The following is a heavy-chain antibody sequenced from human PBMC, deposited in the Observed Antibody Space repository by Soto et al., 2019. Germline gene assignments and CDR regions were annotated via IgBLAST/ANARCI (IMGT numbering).Heavy chain of an antibody. V-gene: IGHV3-7*01. CDR2: IKGDGSER. CDR3: GRDEVRNGVGV. CDR1: GFTFTSYW. Sequence: GGSLRLSCVASGFTFTSYWMSWVRQAPGKGLEWVANIKGDGSERRYVDSVKGRLTISRDNAKNSVYLQMNSLRVEDTALYYCGRDEVRNGVGVWGQGTTVTVSS. J-gene: IGHJ6*02.